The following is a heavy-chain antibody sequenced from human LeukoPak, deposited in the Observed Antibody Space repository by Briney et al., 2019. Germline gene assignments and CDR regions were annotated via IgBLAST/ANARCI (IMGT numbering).Heavy chain of an antibody. CDR3: AVPRSTCSSTSCYYYYGMDV. J-gene: IGHJ6*02. CDR1: GYTFTGYY. Sequence: EASVKVSFKASGYTFTGYYMHWVRQAPGQGLEWMGWINPNSGGTNYAQKFQGRVTMTRDTSIGTAYMELSRLRSDDTAVYYCAVPRSTCSSTSCYYYYGMDVWGQGTTVTVSS. CDR2: INPNSGGT. V-gene: IGHV1-2*02. D-gene: IGHD2-2*01.